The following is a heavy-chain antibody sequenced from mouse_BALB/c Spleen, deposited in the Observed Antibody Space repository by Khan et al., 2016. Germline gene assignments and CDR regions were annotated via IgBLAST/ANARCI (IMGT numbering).Heavy chain of an antibody. CDR1: GFNIKDTY. J-gene: IGHJ3*01. CDR2: IDPANGNT. D-gene: IGHD2-4*01. V-gene: IGHV14-3*02. Sequence: VQLKQSGAELVKPGASVKLSCTASGFNIKDTYMHWVKQRPEQGLEWIGRIDPANGNTKYDPKFQGKATITADTSSNKAYLQLSSLTAGDNAVYSCARSPYDYDVGFAYWGQGTLVTVSA. CDR3: ARSPYDYDVGFAY.